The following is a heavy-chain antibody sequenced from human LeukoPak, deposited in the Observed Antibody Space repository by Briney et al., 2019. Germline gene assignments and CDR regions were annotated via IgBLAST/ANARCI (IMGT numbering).Heavy chain of an antibody. J-gene: IGHJ4*02. CDR1: GFTFSSYE. CDR2: ISSSGSTI. D-gene: IGHD4-17*01. CDR3: ARGIEGYGDLPIDY. V-gene: IGHV3-48*03. Sequence: GGSLRLSCAASGFTFSSYEMNWVRQAPGKGLEGVSYISSSGSTIYYADSVKGRFTISRDNAKNSLYLQMNSLRAEDTAVYYCARGIEGYGDLPIDYWGQGTLVTVSS.